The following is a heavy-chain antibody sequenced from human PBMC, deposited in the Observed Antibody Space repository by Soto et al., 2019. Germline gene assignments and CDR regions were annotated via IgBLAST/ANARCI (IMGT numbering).Heavy chain of an antibody. Sequence: QVQLQESGPGLVKPSETLSLTCIVSAGSINGYYWSWIRQPPGKGLEYIGYIYDTGNTNYNPSLKSRVTISVDTSKNQFSLKLTSVTAADTAVYYCARPCSGGTCYDAFDIWGQGTMVTVSS. V-gene: IGHV4-59*08. CDR2: IYDTGNT. CDR1: AGSINGYY. D-gene: IGHD2-15*01. CDR3: ARPCSGGTCYDAFDI. J-gene: IGHJ3*02.